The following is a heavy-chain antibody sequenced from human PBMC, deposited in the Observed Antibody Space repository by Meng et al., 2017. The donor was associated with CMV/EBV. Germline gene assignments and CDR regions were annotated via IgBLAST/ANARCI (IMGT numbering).Heavy chain of an antibody. CDR1: GFTFSSDW. J-gene: IGHJ3*02. CDR3: ARALRFLESYDALDI. D-gene: IGHD3-3*01. Sequence: GGSLRLSCAASGFTFSSDWMSWVRQAPGKGREWVANIKQDGSEKYYVDSVKGRFTISRDNAKNSLYLQMNSRRAEDTAVYYCARALRFLESYDALDIWGQGTMVTVSS. V-gene: IGHV3-7*01. CDR2: IKQDGSEK.